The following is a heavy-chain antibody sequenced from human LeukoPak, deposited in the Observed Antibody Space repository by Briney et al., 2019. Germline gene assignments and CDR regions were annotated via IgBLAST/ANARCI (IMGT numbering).Heavy chain of an antibody. CDR2: INSDGSST. Sequence: PGGSLRLSCAASGFTFGRTWMYWVRQAPGKGLVWVSRINSDGSSTTYADSAKGRFTISRDNAKNTAYLQMNSLRGEDTAVYFCARDWHYAMDVWGQGTTVTVSS. V-gene: IGHV3-74*01. J-gene: IGHJ6*02. CDR1: GFTFGRTW. CDR3: ARDWHYAMDV.